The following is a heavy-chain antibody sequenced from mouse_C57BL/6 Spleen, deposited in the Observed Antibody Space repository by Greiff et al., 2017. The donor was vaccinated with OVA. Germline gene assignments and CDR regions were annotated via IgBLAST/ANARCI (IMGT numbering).Heavy chain of an antibody. V-gene: IGHV5-16*01. CDR3: ARGHDGYYGYYAMDY. Sequence: EVKLMESEGGLVQPGSSMKLSCTASGFTFSDYYMAWVRQVPEKGLEWVANINYDGSSTYYLDSLKSRFIISRDNAKNILYLQMSSLKSEDTATYYCARGHDGYYGYYAMDYWGQGTSVTVSS. J-gene: IGHJ4*01. D-gene: IGHD2-3*01. CDR1: GFTFSDYY. CDR2: INYDGSST.